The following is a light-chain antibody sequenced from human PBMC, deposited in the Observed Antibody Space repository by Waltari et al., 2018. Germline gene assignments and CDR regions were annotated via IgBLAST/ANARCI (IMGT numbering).Light chain of an antibody. J-gene: IGKJ1*01. CDR3: QQYYNTWG. Sequence: DIVMTQSPDSLAVSLGERAAINCKSSQSVLYSSNNKNYLAWYQQKPGQPPKLLIYWASTRESGVPDRFSGSGSGTDFTLTISSLQAEDVAVHYCQQYYNTWGFGQGTKVEIK. CDR1: QSVLYSSNNKNY. V-gene: IGKV4-1*01. CDR2: WAS.